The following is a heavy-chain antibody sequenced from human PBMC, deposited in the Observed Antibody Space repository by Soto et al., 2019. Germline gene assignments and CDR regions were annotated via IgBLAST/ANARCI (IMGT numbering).Heavy chain of an antibody. CDR3: ARVSATVLLRGVIIN. J-gene: IGHJ4*02. V-gene: IGHV4-4*02. Sequence: SETLSLTCDVSGASIGSDNWWGWVRQPPGKGPEWIGEIYHNGSTNYNPSLKSRVTISVDKSKNQFPLKLTSVTAADTAIYYCARVSATVLLRGVIINWGRGTLVTVSS. D-gene: IGHD3-10*01. CDR2: IYHNGST. CDR1: GASIGSDNW.